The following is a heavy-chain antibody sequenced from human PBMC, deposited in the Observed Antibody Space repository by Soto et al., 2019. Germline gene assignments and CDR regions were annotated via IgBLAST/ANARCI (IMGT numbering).Heavy chain of an antibody. V-gene: IGHV1-8*01. CDR3: ARDRGDYEGLVPYSFDH. J-gene: IGHJ4*02. D-gene: IGHD4-17*01. CDR2: MNPNSGNT. CDR1: GYTFTSYD. Sequence: ASVKVSCKASGYTFTSYDINWVRQATGQGLEWMGWMNPNSGNTDYAQKFRGRFTISRDNTKNSLHLQMNNLRAEDTAVYYCARDRGDYEGLVPYSFDHWGQGTLVTVSS.